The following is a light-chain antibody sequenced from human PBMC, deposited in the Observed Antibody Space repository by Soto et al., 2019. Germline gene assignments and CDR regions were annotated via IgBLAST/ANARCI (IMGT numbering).Light chain of an antibody. V-gene: IGKV3-15*01. CDR3: QQYDKWPRT. CDR1: QSISSN. J-gene: IGKJ1*01. Sequence: EIVLTQSPATLSVSPGERATLSCRTSQSISSNLAWYQQKPGQAPRLLMFRTSSRATGFPARFSAGGSGTEFTLTISSLQSDDLAVYYCQQYDKWPRTFGQGTKVDIK. CDR2: RTS.